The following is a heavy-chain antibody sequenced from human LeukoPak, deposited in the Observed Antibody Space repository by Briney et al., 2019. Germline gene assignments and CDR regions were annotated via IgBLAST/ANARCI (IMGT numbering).Heavy chain of an antibody. D-gene: IGHD1-26*01. V-gene: IGHV3-30-3*01. CDR2: ISFDGGNK. J-gene: IGHJ4*02. Sequence: TGRSLRLSCAASGFTFNNYAIHWVRQAPGKGLEWVAIISFDGGNKYYADSVKGRFTISRDNSKNTLYLQMNSLRAEDTAVYYCARDGIVGSPLFKFDYWGQGTLVTVSS. CDR1: GFTFNNYA. CDR3: ARDGIVGSPLFKFDY.